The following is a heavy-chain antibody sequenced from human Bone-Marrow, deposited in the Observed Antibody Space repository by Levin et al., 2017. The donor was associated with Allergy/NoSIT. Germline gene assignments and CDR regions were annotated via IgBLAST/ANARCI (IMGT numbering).Heavy chain of an antibody. D-gene: IGHD1-1*01. CDR2: ISVDYGNT. J-gene: IGHJ4*02. CDR3: ANYNIPSYAYDD. CDR1: GYNFEKSA. V-gene: IGHV1-18*01. Sequence: ASVKVSCKISGYNFEKSAITWVRQAPGKGLEWMGWISVDYGNTNYAQKFQGRVTMTTDISTSTAYMELTSLKSDDTAIYYCANYNIPSYAYDDWGQGTLVTVSS.